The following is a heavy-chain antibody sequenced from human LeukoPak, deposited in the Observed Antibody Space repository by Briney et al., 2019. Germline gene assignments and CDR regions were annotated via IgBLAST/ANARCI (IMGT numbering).Heavy chain of an antibody. CDR2: IIPIFGTA. J-gene: IGHJ4*02. CDR3: ARNGKGSGYTLDY. Sequence: SVKVSCKASGDTFSSYAISWVRQAPGQGLEWMGGIIPIFGTANYAQKFQGRVTITTDESTSTAYMELSSLRSEDTAVYYCARNGKGSGYTLDYWGQGTLVTVSS. CDR1: GDTFSSYA. V-gene: IGHV1-69*05. D-gene: IGHD3-22*01.